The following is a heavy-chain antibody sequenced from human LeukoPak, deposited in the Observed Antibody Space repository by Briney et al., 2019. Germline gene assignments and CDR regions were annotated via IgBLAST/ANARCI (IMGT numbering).Heavy chain of an antibody. CDR1: GYTFSNYG. CDR3: ARGYYYGSGSYYGVY. CDR2: ISSYNDNT. Sequence: ASVQVSCKASGYTFSNYGISWVRPARGQGLEWMGWISSYNDNTNYAQKLQGRVTMTTDTSTSTAYMELRSLRSDDTAVYDCARGYYYGSGSYYGVYWGQGTLVTVSS. V-gene: IGHV1-18*01. J-gene: IGHJ4*02. D-gene: IGHD3-10*01.